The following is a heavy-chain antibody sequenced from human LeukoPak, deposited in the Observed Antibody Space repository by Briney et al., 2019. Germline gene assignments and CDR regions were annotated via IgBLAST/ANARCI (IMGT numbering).Heavy chain of an antibody. Sequence: ASVKVSCKACGYSFTGYYMRGVRPAAGQGLEWMGWINPNSGGTNYAQKFQGRVTMTRDTSISTAYMELSRLRSDDTAVYYCASSYDFWSGYLPFDYWGQGTLVTVSS. CDR1: GYSFTGYY. CDR3: ASSYDFWSGYLPFDY. D-gene: IGHD3-3*01. CDR2: INPNSGGT. J-gene: IGHJ4*02. V-gene: IGHV1-2*02.